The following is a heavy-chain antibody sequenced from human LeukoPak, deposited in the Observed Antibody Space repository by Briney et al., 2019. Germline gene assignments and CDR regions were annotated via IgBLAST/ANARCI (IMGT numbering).Heavy chain of an antibody. CDR1: GFTFSNYW. CDR3: IRDFRSADL. CDR2: IYVDGRTT. J-gene: IGHJ5*02. Sequence: GGSLRLSCVASGFTFSNYWMHWVRQPPGKGLVWVSRIYVDGRTTNYADSVKGRFTISRDNAKNTVYLEMSSLSVEDTATYYCIRDFRSADLWGQGTLVTVTS. V-gene: IGHV3-74*01.